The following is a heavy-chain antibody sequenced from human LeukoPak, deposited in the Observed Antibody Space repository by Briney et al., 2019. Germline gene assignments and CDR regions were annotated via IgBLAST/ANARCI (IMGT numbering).Heavy chain of an antibody. J-gene: IGHJ6*04. CDR3: ARGSSWYKDYYGMDV. Sequence: SETLSLTCTVSGGSISSYYWSWIRQPPGKGLEWIGYIYYSGSTNYNPSLKSRVTISVDTSKNQFSLKLSSVTAADTAVYYCARGSSWYKDYYGMDVWGKGTTVTVSS. D-gene: IGHD6-13*01. CDR2: IYYSGST. CDR1: GGSISSYY. V-gene: IGHV4-59*01.